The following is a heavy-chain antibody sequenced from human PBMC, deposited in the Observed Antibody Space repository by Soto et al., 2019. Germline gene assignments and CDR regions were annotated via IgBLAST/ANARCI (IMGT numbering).Heavy chain of an antibody. J-gene: IGHJ1*01. CDR2: ISGTSDMT. V-gene: IGHV3-23*01. CDR3: AKYRWGATTVTSIN. CDR1: GFTFSSYP. Sequence: EVQLLESGGDLVEPGGSLRLSCVGSGFTFSSYPMNWVRQAPGKGLEWVSAISGTSDMTYYANSVTGRFTISRDNSKNTLYLQVSSLRVEDTAIYYGAKYRWGATTVTSINWGRGTLVTVSS. D-gene: IGHD4-4*01.